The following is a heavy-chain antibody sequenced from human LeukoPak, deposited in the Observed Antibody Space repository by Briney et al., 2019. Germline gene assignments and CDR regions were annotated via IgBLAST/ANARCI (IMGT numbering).Heavy chain of an antibody. J-gene: IGHJ4*02. Sequence: PSETLSLTCTVSGGSISSSSHYWGWISQPPGKGLEWIGSIYFSGSTDYNPSLKSRVTISVDTSKNQFSLKLSSVTAADTAVYYCARGEDIVATIFYFDYWGQGTLVTVSS. V-gene: IGHV4-39*07. CDR2: IYFSGST. D-gene: IGHD5-12*01. CDR1: GGSISSSSHY. CDR3: ARGEDIVATIFYFDY.